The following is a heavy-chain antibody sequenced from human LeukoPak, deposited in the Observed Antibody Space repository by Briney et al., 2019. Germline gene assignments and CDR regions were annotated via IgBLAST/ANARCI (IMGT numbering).Heavy chain of an antibody. J-gene: IGHJ6*03. Sequence: PSETLSLTCSVSGDSVSRSDSYWDWIRQPPGKGLEWIGTIYYSGRTYYSPSLKSRVTISVDTSKNQFSLKLSSVTAADTAVYYCAGPRAGYYGAYYMDVWGKGTMVTVSS. D-gene: IGHD3-10*01. CDR2: IYYSGRT. CDR1: GDSVSRSDSY. V-gene: IGHV4-39*01. CDR3: AGPRAGYYGAYYMDV.